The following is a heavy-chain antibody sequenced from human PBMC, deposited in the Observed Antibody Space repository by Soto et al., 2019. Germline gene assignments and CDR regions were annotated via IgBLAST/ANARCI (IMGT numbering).Heavy chain of an antibody. J-gene: IGHJ5*02. CDR2: INSGGST. Sequence: YSASGIIDHRNYLTSVRKFPDNGQECLSTINSGGSTHYTECVKGRFTISRDNSKNTLYLQMNSLRAEDTAIYYWARDHRYTSPTFDPWHKGXRITVAS. CDR1: GIIDHRNY. D-gene: IGHD6-13*01. CDR3: ARDHRYTSPTFDP. V-gene: IGHV3-53*01.